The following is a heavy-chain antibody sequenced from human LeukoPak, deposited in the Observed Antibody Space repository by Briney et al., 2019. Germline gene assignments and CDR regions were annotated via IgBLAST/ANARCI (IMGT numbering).Heavy chain of an antibody. CDR3: ARGVRTRLGTENAAY. D-gene: IGHD2-15*01. CDR1: GYTFTSYD. V-gene: IGHV1-8*01. CDR2: MNPNSGNT. Sequence: ASVKVSCTASGYTFTSYDINWVRQASGQGLEWMGWMNPNSGNTGYAQNFQGRVTMTRNTSISTAYMELSSLRSDDTAVYYCARGVRTRLGTENAAYWGQRTLFTVSS. J-gene: IGHJ4*02.